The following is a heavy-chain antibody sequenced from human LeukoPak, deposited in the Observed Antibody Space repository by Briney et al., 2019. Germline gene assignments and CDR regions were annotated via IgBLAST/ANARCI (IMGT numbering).Heavy chain of an antibody. J-gene: IGHJ6*03. CDR2: IYHSGST. V-gene: IGHV4-38-2*02. CDR3: ARHAVGATPYYYYYYYMDV. Sequence: SETLSLTCTVSGYSISSGYYWGWIRQPPGKGLEWIGSIYHSGSTNHNPSLKSRVTISVDTSKNQFSLKLSSVTAADTAVYYCARHAVGATPYYYYYYYMDVWGKGTTVTISS. D-gene: IGHD1-26*01. CDR1: GYSISSGYY.